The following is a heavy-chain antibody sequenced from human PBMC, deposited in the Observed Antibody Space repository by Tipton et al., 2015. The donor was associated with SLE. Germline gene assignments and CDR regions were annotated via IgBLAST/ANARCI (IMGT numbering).Heavy chain of an antibody. V-gene: IGHV4-59*01. Sequence: TLSLTCTVSGGSISSYYWSWIRQPPGKGLEWIGYIYYSGSTNYNPSLKSRVTISVDTSKNQFSLKLSSVTAADTAVYYCARDLFGKDFDLWGRGTLVTVSS. CDR1: GGSISSYY. CDR3: ARDLFGKDFDL. CDR2: IYYSGST. D-gene: IGHD3-3*01. J-gene: IGHJ2*01.